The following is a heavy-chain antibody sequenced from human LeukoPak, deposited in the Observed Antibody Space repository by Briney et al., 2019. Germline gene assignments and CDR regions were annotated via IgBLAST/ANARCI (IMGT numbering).Heavy chain of an antibody. CDR1: GGSISSYY. V-gene: IGHV4-4*07. J-gene: IGHJ4*02. Sequence: SETLSLTRTVSGGSISSYYWSWIRQPAGKGLEWIGRIYTSGSTNYNPSPKSRVTMSVDTSKNQFSLKLSSVTAADTAVYYCASGRVDTASDYWGQGTLVTVSS. CDR3: ASGRVDTASDY. D-gene: IGHD5-18*01. CDR2: IYTSGST.